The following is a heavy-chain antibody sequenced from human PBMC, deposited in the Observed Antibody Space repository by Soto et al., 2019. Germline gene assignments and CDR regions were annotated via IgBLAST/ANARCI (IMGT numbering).Heavy chain of an antibody. J-gene: IGHJ6*02. V-gene: IGHV3-23*01. Sequence: EVQLLESGGGLVQPGGSLRLSCAASGFPFSTSAMNWVRQAPGKGLEWVSIISASSDAAYYAESVTGRFASSRDTSKNTLHLQINSQRAEDTAVYYCAKYSRSYPVNNGVSLWGQGTTVSVS. CDR1: GFPFSTSA. CDR3: AKYSRSYPVNNGVSL. D-gene: IGHD1-26*01. CDR2: ISASSDAA.